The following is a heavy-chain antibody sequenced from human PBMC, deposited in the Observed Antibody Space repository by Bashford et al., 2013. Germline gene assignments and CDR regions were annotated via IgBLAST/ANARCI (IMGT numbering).Heavy chain of an antibody. J-gene: IGHJ6*03. CDR1: GGTFSSYT. Sequence: SVKVSCKASGGTFSSYTISWVRQAPGQGLEWMGRIIPILGIANYAQKFQGRVTITADKSTSTAYMELSSLRSEDTAVYYCAREDGSTGGVASYYYYMDVWGKGTTVTVSS. CDR3: AREDGSTGGVASYYYYMDV. V-gene: IGHV1-69*04. CDR2: IIPILGIA. D-gene: IGHD2-8*02.